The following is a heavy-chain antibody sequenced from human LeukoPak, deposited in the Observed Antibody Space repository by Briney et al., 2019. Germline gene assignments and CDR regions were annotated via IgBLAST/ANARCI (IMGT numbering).Heavy chain of an antibody. J-gene: IGHJ4*02. D-gene: IGHD3-3*01. CDR2: IYYSGST. CDR1: GGSISSSSYY. V-gene: IGHV4-61*05. CDR3: ERRQDYDFWSGYLDY. Sequence: SETLSLTCTVSGGSISSSSYYWRWIRQPPGKGLEWIGYIYYSGSTNYNPSLKSRVTISVDTSKNQFSLKLSSVTAADTAVYYCERRQDYDFWSGYLDYWGQGTLVTVSS.